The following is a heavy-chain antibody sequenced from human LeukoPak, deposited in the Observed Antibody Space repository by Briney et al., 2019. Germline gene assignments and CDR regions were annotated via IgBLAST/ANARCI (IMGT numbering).Heavy chain of an antibody. CDR3: ARGPIDMATDRPAEYFHH. D-gene: IGHD5-24*01. V-gene: IGHV1-69*06. J-gene: IGHJ1*01. CDR2: IIPIFGAV. Sequence: SVTVSCKASGGTFSSYAISWVRQVPGQGLEWMGRIIPIFGAVDYAQKFQGRVTITADNSTSTAYMELISLKSEDTAVYYCARGPIDMATDRPAEYFHHWGQGTLVTVSS. CDR1: GGTFSSYA.